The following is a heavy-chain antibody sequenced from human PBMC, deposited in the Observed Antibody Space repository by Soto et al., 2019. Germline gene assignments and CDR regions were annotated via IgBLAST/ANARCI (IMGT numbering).Heavy chain of an antibody. CDR3: AKGWRQLVRDTYGMDV. D-gene: IGHD6-13*01. V-gene: IGHV3-30*18. J-gene: IGHJ6*02. CDR1: GFTFSTYG. Sequence: QVQLVESGGGVVQPGRSLRLSCAASGFTFSTYGMHWVRQAPGKGLEWVAVISYDGSNKYYADSVKGRFTISRDNSKNTLYLQMNSLRAEDTAVYYCAKGWRQLVRDTYGMDVRGQGTTVTVSS. CDR2: ISYDGSNK.